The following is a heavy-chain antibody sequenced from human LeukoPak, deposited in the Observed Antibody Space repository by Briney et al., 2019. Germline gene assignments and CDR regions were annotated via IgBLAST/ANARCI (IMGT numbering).Heavy chain of an antibody. D-gene: IGHD1-26*01. Sequence: ASVKVSCKASVYTFTGYYMHWVRQAPGQGLEWMGRINPNSGGTNYAQKFQGRVTMTRDTSISTAYMELSRLRSDDTAVYYCAREPTYSGSYYYYYMDVWGKGTTVTVSS. CDR3: AREPTYSGSYYYYYMDV. CDR1: VYTFTGYY. J-gene: IGHJ6*03. V-gene: IGHV1-2*06. CDR2: INPNSGGT.